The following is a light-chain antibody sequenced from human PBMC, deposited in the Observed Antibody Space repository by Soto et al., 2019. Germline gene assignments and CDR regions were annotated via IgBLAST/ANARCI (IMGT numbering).Light chain of an antibody. V-gene: IGLV2-14*01. CDR3: SSFTSSSTQV. CDR2: EVS. Sequence: QSVLTQPASVSGSPGQSITISCTGTSSDVGGYNYVSWYQQHPGKVTKLMNYEVSNRPSGVVNRFSGSKSGNTASLTISGLQAEDEADYYCSSFTSSSTQVFGTGTKVTV. CDR1: SSDVGGYNY. J-gene: IGLJ1*01.